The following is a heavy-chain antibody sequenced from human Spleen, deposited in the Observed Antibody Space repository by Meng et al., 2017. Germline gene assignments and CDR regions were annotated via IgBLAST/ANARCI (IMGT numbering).Heavy chain of an antibody. Sequence: ASVKVSCKASGYTFTRSAVNWVRQAPGQGLQWMGWINTNTGNPTYAQGFTGRFVFSLDTSVSTAYLQISSLQTDDTAVYNCARLSWGVTGNDYWGQGTLVTVSS. CDR2: INTNTGNP. J-gene: IGHJ4*02. V-gene: IGHV7-4-1*02. CDR3: ARLSWGVTGNDY. CDR1: GYTFTRSA. D-gene: IGHD2-21*02.